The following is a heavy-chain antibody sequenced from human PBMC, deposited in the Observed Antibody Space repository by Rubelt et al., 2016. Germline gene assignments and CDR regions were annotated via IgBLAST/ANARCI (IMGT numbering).Heavy chain of an antibody. CDR2: IYYSGST. J-gene: IGHJ5*02. CDR3: ARQVIRSYYYGSGTSGWFDP. Sequence: QVQLQESGPGLVKPSETLSLTCTVSGGSISSYYWSWIRQPPGKGLEWIGYIYYSGSTNYNPSLKSRVPISVDRSKNQFSLKLSSVTAADTAVYYCARQVIRSYYYGSGTSGWFDPWGQGTLVTVSS. V-gene: IGHV4-59*08. D-gene: IGHD3-10*01. CDR1: GGSISSYY.